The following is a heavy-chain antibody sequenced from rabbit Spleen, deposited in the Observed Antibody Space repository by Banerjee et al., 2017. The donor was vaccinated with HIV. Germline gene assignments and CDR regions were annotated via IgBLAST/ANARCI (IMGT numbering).Heavy chain of an antibody. CDR1: GIDFSSSYW. D-gene: IGHD8-1*01. J-gene: IGHJ6*01. CDR3: ARYVGGSGYLDL. V-gene: IGHV1S45*01. CDR2: IYTGSGGYT. Sequence: QEQLEESGGDLVKPGTSLTLTCTASGIDFSSSYWICWVRQAPGKGLEWIGCIYTGSGGYTHYANWAKGRFTISKTSSTTVTLQMTSLTAADTATYFCARYVGGSGYLDLWGQGTLVTVS.